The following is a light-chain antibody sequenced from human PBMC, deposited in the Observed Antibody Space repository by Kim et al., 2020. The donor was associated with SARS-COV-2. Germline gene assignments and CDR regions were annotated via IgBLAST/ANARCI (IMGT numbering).Light chain of an antibody. CDR1: SLRSYY. V-gene: IGLV3-19*01. J-gene: IGLJ3*02. CDR3: NSRDSSGNHWV. Sequence: ALGQTVRITCQGDSLRSYYDSWYQQKPGQAPVLVIYGKNNRPSGIPDRFSGSSSGNTASLTITGAQAEDEADYYCNSRDSSGNHWVFGGGTQLTVL. CDR2: GKN.